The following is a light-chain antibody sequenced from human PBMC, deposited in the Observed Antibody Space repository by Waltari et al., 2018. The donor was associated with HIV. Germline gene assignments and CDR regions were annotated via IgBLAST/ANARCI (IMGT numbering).Light chain of an antibody. V-gene: IGLV1-51*01. CDR2: DND. CDR3: ATWDSDLRGWV. J-gene: IGLJ3*02. CDR1: TSNIWRNY. Sequence: QSVLTQPPSVSAAPGQKVAISCSGSTSNIWRNYVPWYQHLPGAAPQLLIYDNDQRPSGIPDRFSGSKSDTSATLGITGLQTGDEADYYCATWDSDLRGWVFGGGTKLAVL.